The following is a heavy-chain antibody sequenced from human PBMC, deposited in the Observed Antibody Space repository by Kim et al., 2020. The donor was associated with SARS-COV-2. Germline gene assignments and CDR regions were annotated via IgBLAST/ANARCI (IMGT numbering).Heavy chain of an antibody. V-gene: IGHV3-74*01. CDR3: ARVGTYSD. CDR2: INTDGTRT. Sequence: GGSLRLSCAASGFTFSNYWMHWVRQAPGKGLVWVSLINTDGTRTSYADSVKGRFTISRDNAKNTLYLQLNSLRAEDTAVYFCARVGTYSDWGQGTLVTVSS. D-gene: IGHD4-4*01. J-gene: IGHJ4*02. CDR1: GFTFSNYW.